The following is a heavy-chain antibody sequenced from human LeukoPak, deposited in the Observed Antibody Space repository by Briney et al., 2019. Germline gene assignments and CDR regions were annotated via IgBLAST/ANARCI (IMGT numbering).Heavy chain of an antibody. CDR3: ARLSGGSLIC. V-gene: IGHV4-59*08. Sequence: PSETLSLACTVSGGSISTYSWTWIRQPPGKGLEWVGYVHYSGSTDYNSSLKSRVAISVDTSNNQFSLRLKYVTAADTAVYYCARLSGGSLICWGQGTLVTVSS. CDR2: VHYSGST. D-gene: IGHD1-26*01. CDR1: GGSISTYS. J-gene: IGHJ4*02.